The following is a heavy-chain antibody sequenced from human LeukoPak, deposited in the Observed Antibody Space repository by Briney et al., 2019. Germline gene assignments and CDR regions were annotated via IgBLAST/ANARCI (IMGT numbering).Heavy chain of an antibody. CDR1: GGSFSGYY. D-gene: IGHD2-2*01. CDR3: ASLGRGVVPAAPVYY. CDR2: INHSGST. V-gene: IGHV4-34*01. J-gene: IGHJ4*02. Sequence: SETLSLTCAVYGGSFSGYYWSRIRQPPGKGLEWIGEINHSGSTNYNPSLKSRVTISVDTSKNQFSLKLSSVTAADTAVYYCASLGRGVVPAAPVYYWGQGTLVTVSS.